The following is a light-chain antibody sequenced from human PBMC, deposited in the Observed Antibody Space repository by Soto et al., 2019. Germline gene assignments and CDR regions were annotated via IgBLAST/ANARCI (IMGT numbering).Light chain of an antibody. Sequence: EIVLTQSPGTLSLSPGERATLSCRASQSVSSSYLAWYQQKPGQAPRLLIYGASSRATGIPDRFSGSGSVTDFTFTISRLEPEDFAVYYCQQYGSSPRTFGQGTKVDIK. CDR2: GAS. CDR1: QSVSSSY. CDR3: QQYGSSPRT. J-gene: IGKJ1*01. V-gene: IGKV3-20*01.